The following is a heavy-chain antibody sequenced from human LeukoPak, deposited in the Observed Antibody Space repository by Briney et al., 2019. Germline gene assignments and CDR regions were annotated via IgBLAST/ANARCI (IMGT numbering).Heavy chain of an antibody. CDR3: AAPVGQHGDYDSHHDAFDI. J-gene: IGHJ3*02. V-gene: IGHV1-58*01. CDR2: IVVGSGNT. CDR1: GFTFTSSA. Sequence: ASVKVSCKASGFTFTSSAVQWVRQARGQRLEWIGWIVVGSGNTNYAQKFQERVTITRDMSTSTAYMELSSLRSEDTAVYYCAAPVGQHGDYDSHHDAFDIWGQGTMVTVSS. D-gene: IGHD3-22*01.